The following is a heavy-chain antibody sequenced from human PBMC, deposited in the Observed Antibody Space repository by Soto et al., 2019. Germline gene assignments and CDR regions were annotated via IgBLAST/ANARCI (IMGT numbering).Heavy chain of an antibody. Sequence: SETLSLTCAVSGGSISSSNCWICVRHPQGKGREWIGEIYHSGSTYYNPSLKSRVTRSVEKSKNQFSLKLSSVTAADTAVYYCARVWSTLPNWFERWGRGTLVIVSS. D-gene: IGHD3-3*01. V-gene: IGHV4-4*02. J-gene: IGHJ5*02. CDR2: IYHSGST. CDR3: ARVWSTLPNWFER. CDR1: GGSISSSNC.